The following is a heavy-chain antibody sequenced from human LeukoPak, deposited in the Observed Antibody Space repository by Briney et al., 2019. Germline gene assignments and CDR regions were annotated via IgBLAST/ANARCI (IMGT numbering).Heavy chain of an antibody. V-gene: IGHV4-38-2*02. J-gene: IGHJ6*03. CDR3: VRVDDRSMDV. CDR1: GYSISSGYY. CDR2: IYHSWST. Sequence: PSETLSLTCTVSGYSISSGYYWGWIRQPPGKGLEWIGSIYHSWSTYYNPSLKSRVTISVDTSKNQFSLKLSSVTAADTAVYYCVRVDDRSMDVWGKGTTVTVSS. D-gene: IGHD5-24*01.